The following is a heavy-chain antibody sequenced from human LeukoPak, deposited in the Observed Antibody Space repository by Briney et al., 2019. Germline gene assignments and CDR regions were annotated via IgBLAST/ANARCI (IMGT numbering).Heavy chain of an antibody. CDR3: AREPALYGHFDY. CDR2: IYFGGRS. Sequence: SETLSLTCTVSSGSISSGGYYWSWIRQPPGKGLEWIGFIYFGGRSHYNPSLKSRVTMSVDTSKNQFSLMLSSVTAADTAVYYCAREPALYGHFDYWGQGTLVTVSS. CDR1: SGSISSGGYY. J-gene: IGHJ4*02. V-gene: IGHV4-31*03. D-gene: IGHD4-17*01.